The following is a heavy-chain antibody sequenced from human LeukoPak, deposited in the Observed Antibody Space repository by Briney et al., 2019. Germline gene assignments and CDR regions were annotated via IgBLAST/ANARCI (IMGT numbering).Heavy chain of an antibody. CDR2: INTDGSDGSST. CDR1: GFTFSNYW. J-gene: IGHJ2*01. V-gene: IGHV3-74*01. D-gene: IGHD6-19*01. CDR3: ARVVAAGKWYFDL. Sequence: PGGSLRLSWAASGFTFSNYWMHWVRQGPGKGLVWVSRINTDGSDGSSTNYADSVKGRFTISRDNAKNTLYLQMNSLRAEDTAVYYCARVVAAGKWYFDLWGRGTLVTVSS.